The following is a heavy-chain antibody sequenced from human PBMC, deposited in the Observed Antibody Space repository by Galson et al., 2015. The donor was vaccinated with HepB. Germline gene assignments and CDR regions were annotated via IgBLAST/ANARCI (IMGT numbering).Heavy chain of an antibody. J-gene: IGHJ4*02. CDR3: ARSESWGAAYYFDY. V-gene: IGHV1-18*01. CDR1: GYTFTSYG. Sequence: SVKVSCKASGYTFTSYGISWVRQAPGQGLEWMGWISAYNGNTNYAQKLQGRVTMTTDTSTSTAYMGLRSLRSDDTAVYYCARSESWGAAYYFDYWGQGTLVTVSS. CDR2: ISAYNGNT. D-gene: IGHD1-26*01.